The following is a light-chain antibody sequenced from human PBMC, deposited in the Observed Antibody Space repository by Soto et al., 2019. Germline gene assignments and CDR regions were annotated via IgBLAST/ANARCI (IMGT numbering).Light chain of an antibody. V-gene: IGLV3-1*01. CDR3: QAWDSSTVV. J-gene: IGLJ2*01. Sequence: SYELTQPPSVSVSPGQTASITCSGDKLGDKYACWYQQKSGQSPILVIYQDSKRPSGIPERFSGSNSGNTATLTIIGTQAMDEADYYCQAWDSSTVVFGGGTKLTVL. CDR1: KLGDKY. CDR2: QDS.